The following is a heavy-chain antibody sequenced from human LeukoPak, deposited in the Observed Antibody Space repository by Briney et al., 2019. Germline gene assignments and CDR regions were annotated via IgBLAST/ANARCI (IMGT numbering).Heavy chain of an antibody. D-gene: IGHD1-26*01. CDR2: ISYDGSNK. V-gene: IGHV3-30-3*01. Sequence: QPGGSLRLSCAASGFTFSSYAMHWVRQAPGKGLEWVAVISYDGSNKYYADSVKGRFTISRDNSKNTVYLQMNSLRAEDTALYSCAKDLWSWGGPDYWGQGTLVTVSS. J-gene: IGHJ4*02. CDR3: AKDLWSWGGPDY. CDR1: GFTFSSYA.